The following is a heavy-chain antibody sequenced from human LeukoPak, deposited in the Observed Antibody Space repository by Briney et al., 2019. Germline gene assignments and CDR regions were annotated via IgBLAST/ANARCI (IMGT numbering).Heavy chain of an antibody. Sequence: ASVKVSCKASGYTFTSYYMHWVRQAPGQGLEWMGIINPSGGSTSYAQKFQGRVTMTRDMSTSTVYMELSSLRSEDTAVYYCARDRPVTRQVDYWGQGTLVTVSS. CDR1: GYTFTSYY. D-gene: IGHD2-21*02. CDR2: INPSGGST. V-gene: IGHV1-46*01. J-gene: IGHJ4*02. CDR3: ARDRPVTRQVDY.